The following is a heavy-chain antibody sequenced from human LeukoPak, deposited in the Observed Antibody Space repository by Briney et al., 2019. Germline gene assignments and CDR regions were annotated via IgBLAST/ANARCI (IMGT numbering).Heavy chain of an antibody. Sequence: GGSLRLSCAASGHTFSIYCMHWLRHAPEKALVWVSRISSDGSRTIYADSVKRRFTISRDNAKNTLYLQMNTLRPADTAVYHFTRVLYGDYVDYWGQGALVTVSS. J-gene: IGHJ4*02. CDR3: TRVLYGDYVDY. V-gene: IGHV3-74*01. CDR1: GHTFSIYC. D-gene: IGHD4-17*01. CDR2: ISSDGSRT.